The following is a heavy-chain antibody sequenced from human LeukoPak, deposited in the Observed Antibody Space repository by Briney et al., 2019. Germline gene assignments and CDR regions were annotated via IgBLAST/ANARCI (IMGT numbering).Heavy chain of an antibody. CDR3: AGSAKDIVVVPASEGDAFDI. J-gene: IGHJ3*02. CDR2: GTA. Sequence: GTANYAQKFQGRVTITADESTSTAYMELSSLRSEDTAVYYCAGSAKDIVVVPASEGDAFDIWGQGTMVTASS. D-gene: IGHD2-2*01. V-gene: IGHV1-69*01.